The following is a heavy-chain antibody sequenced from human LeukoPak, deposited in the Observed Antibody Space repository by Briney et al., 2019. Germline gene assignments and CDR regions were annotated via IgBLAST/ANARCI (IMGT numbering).Heavy chain of an antibody. D-gene: IGHD3-16*01. CDR3: ARDTPGGAPDWGGYFDY. CDR2: ISAYNGNT. CDR1: GYTFTSYG. Sequence: ASVKVSCKASGYTFTSYGISWVRQAPGQGLEWMGWISAYNGNTNYAQKLQGRVTMTTDTSTGTAYMELRSLRSDDTAVYYCARDTPGGAPDWGGYFDYWGQGTLVTVSS. J-gene: IGHJ4*02. V-gene: IGHV1-18*01.